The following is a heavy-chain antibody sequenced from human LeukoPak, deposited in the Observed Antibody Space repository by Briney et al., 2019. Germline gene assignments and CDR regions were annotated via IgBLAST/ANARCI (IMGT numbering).Heavy chain of an antibody. CDR2: IYYSGST. CDR1: GGSISSGGSC. V-gene: IGHV4-31*03. D-gene: IGHD6-13*01. CDR3: ARVAGSRQVRGGWFDP. Sequence: PSETLSLTCTVSGGSISSGGSCWSWIRQHPGKGLEWIGYIYYSGSTYYNPSLKSRITISVDTSKNQFSLKLTSVTAADTAVYYCARVAGSRQVRGGWFDPWGQGTLVTVSS. J-gene: IGHJ5*02.